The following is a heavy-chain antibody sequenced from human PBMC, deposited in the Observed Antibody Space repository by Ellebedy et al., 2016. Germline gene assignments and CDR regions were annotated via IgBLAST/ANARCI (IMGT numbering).Heavy chain of an antibody. V-gene: IGHV3-23*01. J-gene: IGHJ4*02. CDR3: ARGWGLVDY. D-gene: IGHD2-21*01. CDR2: ISGSGGST. CDR1: GFTFSSYA. Sequence: GESLKISXAASGFTFSSYAMSWVRQAPGKGLEWVSAISGSGGSTYYADSVKGRFTISRDNAKNSLYLQMNSLRAEDTAVYYCARGWGLVDYWGQGTLVTVSS.